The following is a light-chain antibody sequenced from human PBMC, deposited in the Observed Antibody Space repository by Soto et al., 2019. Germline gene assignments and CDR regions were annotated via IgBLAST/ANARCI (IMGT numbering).Light chain of an antibody. CDR3: QQYGDSPLT. Sequence: NVFTQSPGTLSFSPGERATLSCRASQTVSVNYVSLYQQKPGQTPRLLIYGASSRATGIPDRFSGSGSGTDFTLTISRLEPEDFAVYHCQQYGDSPLTFGGGTKVDIK. J-gene: IGKJ4*01. CDR2: GAS. CDR1: QTVSVNY. V-gene: IGKV3-20*01.